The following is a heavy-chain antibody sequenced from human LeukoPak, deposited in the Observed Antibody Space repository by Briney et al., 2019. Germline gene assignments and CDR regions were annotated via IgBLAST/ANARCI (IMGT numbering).Heavy chain of an antibody. CDR3: ARLLYSSSWYSLDY. J-gene: IGHJ4*02. Sequence: PSETLSLTCTVSGGSISSYYWSWIRQPPGKGLEWIGYIYYSGSTNYNPSLKSRVTISVDTSKNQFSLKLSSVTAADMAVYYCARLLYSSSWYSLDYWGQGTLVTVSS. CDR1: GGSISSYY. D-gene: IGHD6-13*01. V-gene: IGHV4-59*08. CDR2: IYYSGST.